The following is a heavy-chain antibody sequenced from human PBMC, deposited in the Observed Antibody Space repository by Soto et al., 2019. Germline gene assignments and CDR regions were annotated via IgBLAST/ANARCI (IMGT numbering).Heavy chain of an antibody. CDR1: GYTFTGYY. J-gene: IGHJ3*02. D-gene: IGHD4-17*01. CDR2: ISAYNGNT. Sequence: ASVKVSCKASGYTFTGYYMHWVRQAPGQGLEWMGWISAYNGNTNYAQKLQGRVTMTTDTSTSTAYMELRSLRSDDTAVYYCATATVTAFAIWGQGTMVTVSS. CDR3: ATATVTAFAI. V-gene: IGHV1-18*04.